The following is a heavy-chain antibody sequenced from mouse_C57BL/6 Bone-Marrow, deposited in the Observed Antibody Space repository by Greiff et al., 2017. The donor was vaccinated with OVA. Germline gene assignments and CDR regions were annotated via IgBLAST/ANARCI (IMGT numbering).Heavy chain of an antibody. V-gene: IGHV1-59*01. J-gene: IGHJ3*01. CDR3: AREGWKGFAY. CDR2: IDPSDSYT. CDR1: GYTFTSYW. Sequence: VKLKQPGAELVRPGTSVKLSCKASGYTFTSYWMHWVKQRPGQGLEWIGVIDPSDSYTNYNQKFKGKATLTVDTSSSTAYMQLSSLTSEDSAVYYCAREGWKGFAYWGQGTLVTVSA. D-gene: IGHD3-3*01.